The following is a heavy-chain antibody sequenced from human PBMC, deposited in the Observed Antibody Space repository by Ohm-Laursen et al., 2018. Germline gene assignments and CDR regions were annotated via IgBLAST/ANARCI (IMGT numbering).Heavy chain of an antibody. V-gene: IGHV3-21*01. D-gene: IGHD6-13*01. J-gene: IGHJ4*02. Sequence: SLRLSCTATGFTFSSYSMNWVRQAPGKGLEWVSSISSSSSYIYYADSVKGRFTISRDNAKDSLYLQMNSLRAEDTAVYYCARSSSQPSDYWGQGTLVTVSS. CDR3: ARSSSQPSDY. CDR2: ISSSSSYI. CDR1: GFTFSSYS.